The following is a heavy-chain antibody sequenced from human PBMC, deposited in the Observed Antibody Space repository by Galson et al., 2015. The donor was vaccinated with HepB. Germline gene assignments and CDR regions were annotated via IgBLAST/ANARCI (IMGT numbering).Heavy chain of an antibody. V-gene: IGHV1-18*04. J-gene: IGHJ4*02. Sequence: SVKVSCKASGYRLTTHGITWVRQAPGQGLEWMGWISTYNGNTNYAQKLQGRVTMTTDTSTSTAYMELRSLRSDDTAVYYCARGNDHFDYWGQGTLVTVSS. CDR3: ARGNDHFDY. CDR1: GYRLTTHG. D-gene: IGHD1-1*01. CDR2: ISTYNGNT.